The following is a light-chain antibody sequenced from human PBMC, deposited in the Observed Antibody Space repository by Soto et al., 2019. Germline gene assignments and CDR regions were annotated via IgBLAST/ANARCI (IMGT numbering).Light chain of an antibody. J-gene: IGKJ5*01. Sequence: ETVLTPSRATLSVSPGERATLSCLASQSVSSRLAWYQQKPGQAPRLLIYGASTRATGIPARFSGSGSGTEFTLSISGLQSEDSAVYYCQQYNNWPPITFGQGTRLEIK. CDR2: GAS. V-gene: IGKV3D-15*01. CDR1: QSVSSR. CDR3: QQYNNWPPIT.